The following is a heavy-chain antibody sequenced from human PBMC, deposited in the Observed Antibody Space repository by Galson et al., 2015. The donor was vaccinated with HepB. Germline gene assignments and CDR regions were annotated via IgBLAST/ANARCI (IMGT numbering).Heavy chain of an antibody. J-gene: IGHJ6*02. Sequence: SVKVSCKASGGTFSSYAISWVRQAPGQGLEWMGGIIPIFGTANYAQKFQGRVTITADKSTSTAYMELSSLRSEDTAVYYCAGGDGDYDILTGYQPSYYYYGMDVWGQGTTVTVSS. CDR3: AGGDGDYDILTGYQPSYYYYGMDV. CDR1: GGTFSSYA. CDR2: IIPIFGTA. V-gene: IGHV1-69*06. D-gene: IGHD3-9*01.